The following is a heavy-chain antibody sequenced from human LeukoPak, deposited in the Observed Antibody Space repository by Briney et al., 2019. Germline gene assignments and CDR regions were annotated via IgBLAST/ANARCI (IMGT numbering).Heavy chain of an antibody. Sequence: SQTLSLTCTVSGGSISSGSYYWSWIRQPAGKGLEWIGRIYTSGSTNYNPSLKSRVTISVDTSKNQFSLKLSSVTAADTAVYYCARDKGSSSSWGQGTLVTVSS. D-gene: IGHD6-13*01. CDR3: ARDKGSSSS. CDR1: GGSISSGSYY. CDR2: IYTSGST. V-gene: IGHV4-61*02. J-gene: IGHJ4*02.